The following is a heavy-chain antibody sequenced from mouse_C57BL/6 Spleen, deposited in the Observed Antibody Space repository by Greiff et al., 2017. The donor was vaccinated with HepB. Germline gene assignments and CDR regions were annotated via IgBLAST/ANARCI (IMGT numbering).Heavy chain of an antibody. J-gene: IGHJ2*01. Sequence: EVQLQQSGPELVKPGASVKISCKASGYTFTDYYMNWVKQSHGKSLEWIGDINPNNGGTNYNQKFKGKPTLTVDKSSSTAYMELRCLTSEDAAVYYCARSPVVDLYYVDYWGQGTTRTVSS. V-gene: IGHV1-26*01. CDR3: ARSPVVDLYYVDY. CDR1: GYTFTDYY. CDR2: INPNNGGT.